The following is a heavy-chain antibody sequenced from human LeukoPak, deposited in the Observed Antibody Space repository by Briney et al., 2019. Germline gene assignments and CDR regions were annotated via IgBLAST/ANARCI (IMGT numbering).Heavy chain of an antibody. D-gene: IGHD1/OR15-1a*01. CDR2: IKSKADGGTI. V-gene: IGHV3-15*01. Sequence: GGSLRLSCAASGFTFNNAWMSWVRQAPGKGLDWVGRIKSKADGGTIHYAAPVKGRFTISRDDSKNTVYLQMNSLRTEDTAVYYCSSGTLNRDSLGYWGQGTLVTVSS. CDR1: GFTFNNAW. J-gene: IGHJ4*02. CDR3: SSGTLNRDSLGY.